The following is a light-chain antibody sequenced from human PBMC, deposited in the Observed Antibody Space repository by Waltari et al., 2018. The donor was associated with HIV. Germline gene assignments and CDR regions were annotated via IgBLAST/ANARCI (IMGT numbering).Light chain of an antibody. Sequence: SYELTQPPSVSVSPGQTAIITCSGDKLGHKSVSWYQQRPGQSPLLCIYQENKRPAGIPERFSGSNSGNTATLTIRGTQAMDEADYYCQAWDSTSYVVFGGGTKLTVL. CDR3: QAWDSTSYVV. CDR2: QEN. CDR1: KLGHKS. V-gene: IGLV3-1*01. J-gene: IGLJ2*01.